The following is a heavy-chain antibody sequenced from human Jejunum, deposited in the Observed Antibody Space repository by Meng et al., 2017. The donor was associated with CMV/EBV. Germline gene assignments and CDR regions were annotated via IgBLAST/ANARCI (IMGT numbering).Heavy chain of an antibody. CDR1: ISSGSYY. Sequence: ISSGSYYWGWVRQPPGKGLEWIGSINYSGTTYYNPSLRSRVTISLDPSRKQFSLQLNSVTAADTAVYHCARGCYTTSCYRGSFDYWGQGTLVTVSS. J-gene: IGHJ4*02. CDR3: ARGCYTTSCYRGSFDY. CDR2: INYSGTT. V-gene: IGHV4-39*07. D-gene: IGHD2-2*02.